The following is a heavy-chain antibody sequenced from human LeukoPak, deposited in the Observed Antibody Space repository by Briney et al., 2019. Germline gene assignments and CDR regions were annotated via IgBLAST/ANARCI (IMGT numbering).Heavy chain of an antibody. D-gene: IGHD3-16*01. CDR1: GGSIRNGDFF. V-gene: IGHV4-30-4*01. J-gene: IGHJ6*02. CDR2: TYYRGNT. Sequence: SQTLSLNCSVSGGSIRNGDFFWTWIRQSPGKGLEWVGYTYYRGNTYYNPSLKSRASISMDTSNNHFSLELSSVTAANTAFYYCARDGFEDASHYGLDVWGPGTPVTVSS. CDR3: ARDGFEDASHYGLDV.